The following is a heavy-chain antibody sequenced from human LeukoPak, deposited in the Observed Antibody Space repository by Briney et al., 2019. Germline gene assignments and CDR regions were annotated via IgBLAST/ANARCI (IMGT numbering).Heavy chain of an antibody. CDR2: IYYSGST. CDR1: GGSISSGGYY. D-gene: IGHD2-15*01. V-gene: IGHV4-30-4*08. J-gene: IGHJ4*02. Sequence: SETLSLTCTVSGGSISSGGYYWSWIRQHPGKGLEWIGYIYYSGSTYYNPSLKSRISILLDTSKNQFLLRLSSVTAADTAVYYCARGGGFPYYFDYWGQGTLVTVSS. CDR3: ARGGGFPYYFDY.